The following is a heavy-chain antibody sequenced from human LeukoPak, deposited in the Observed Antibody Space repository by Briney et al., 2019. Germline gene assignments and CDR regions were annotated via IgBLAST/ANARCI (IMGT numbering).Heavy chain of an antibody. V-gene: IGHV3-23*01. D-gene: IGHD3-22*01. CDR1: GFTFSNAW. Sequence: PGGSLRLSCAASGFTFSNAWMSWVRQAPGKGLEWVSGISGGGDRTNYADSVKGRFTISRDKSKNTLYLQMNSLRAEDTAEYYCAKGHYDGGPYYYFDYWGQGTLVTVSS. CDR3: AKGHYDGGPYYYFDY. J-gene: IGHJ4*02. CDR2: ISGGGDRT.